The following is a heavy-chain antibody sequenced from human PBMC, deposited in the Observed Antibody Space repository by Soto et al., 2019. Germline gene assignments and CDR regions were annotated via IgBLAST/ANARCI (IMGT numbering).Heavy chain of an antibody. CDR3: AREGGSLNWFDP. D-gene: IGHD1-26*01. J-gene: IGHJ5*02. V-gene: IGHV3-30*03. Sequence: GGSLRLSCAASGFTFSNYGMYWVRQAPGKGLEWVAFISYDGSSKFYADPMKGRHTISRDNSKNTLYLQMNSLRAEDTAVYYCAREGGSLNWFDPWGQGTLVTVSS. CDR2: ISYDGSSK. CDR1: GFTFSNYG.